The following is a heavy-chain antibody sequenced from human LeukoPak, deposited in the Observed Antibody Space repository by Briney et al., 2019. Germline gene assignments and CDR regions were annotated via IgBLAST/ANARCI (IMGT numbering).Heavy chain of an antibody. V-gene: IGHV3-23*01. J-gene: IGHJ3*01. CDR3: GRDPNGDYVGAFEF. D-gene: IGHD4-17*01. CDR2: ISGSGSVT. Sequence: DGSLRLSCEASGFTFANYAMTWVRQAPGKGLEWVSSISGSGSVTSYADSVKGRFTTTRDNSKGTLYLQMNSLRAGDAAVYYCGRDPNGDYVGAFEFWGQGTLVTVSS. CDR1: GFTFANYA.